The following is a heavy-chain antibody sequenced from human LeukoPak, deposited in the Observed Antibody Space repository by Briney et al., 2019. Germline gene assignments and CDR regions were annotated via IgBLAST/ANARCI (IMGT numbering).Heavy chain of an antibody. D-gene: IGHD2-21*01. CDR2: IYHSGST. V-gene: IGHV4-38-2*02. CDR3: ARDDLAYCGGDCYAAFDY. Sequence: SETLSLTCTVSGYSISSGYYWGWIRQPPGKGPEWIGSIYHSGSTYYNPSLKSRVTISVDTSKNQFSLKLSSVTAADTAVYYCARDDLAYCGGDCYAAFDYWGQGTLVTVSS. CDR1: GYSISSGYY. J-gene: IGHJ4*02.